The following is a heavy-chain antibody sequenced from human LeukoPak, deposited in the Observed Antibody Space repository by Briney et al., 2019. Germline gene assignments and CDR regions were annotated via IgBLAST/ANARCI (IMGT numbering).Heavy chain of an antibody. D-gene: IGHD3-10*01. J-gene: IGHJ4*02. V-gene: IGHV3-23*01. CDR2: ISGSGINT. CDR1: GFTFNNYG. CDR3: AKLAGGSGTTYDFDY. Sequence: PGGSLRLSCAVSGFTFNNYGMSWVRQAPGKGLEWVSAISGSGINTYYADSVKGRFTISRDNSKNTLYLQMNSLRAEDTAVYYCAKLAGGSGTTYDFDYWGQGTLVTVSS.